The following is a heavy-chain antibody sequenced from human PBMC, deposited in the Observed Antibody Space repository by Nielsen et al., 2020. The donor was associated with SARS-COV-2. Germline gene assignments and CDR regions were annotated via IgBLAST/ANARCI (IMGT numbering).Heavy chain of an antibody. Sequence: SETLFLTCTVSGGSISSGDYYWSWIRQPPGKGLEWIGYIYYSGSTYYNPSLKSRVTISVDTSKNQFSLKLSSVTAADTALYYCARERVGGSTIFGVVTRYGMDVWGQGTTVTVSS. V-gene: IGHV4-30-4*01. CDR1: GGSISSGDYY. CDR2: IYYSGST. D-gene: IGHD3-3*01. J-gene: IGHJ6*02. CDR3: ARERVGGSTIFGVVTRYGMDV.